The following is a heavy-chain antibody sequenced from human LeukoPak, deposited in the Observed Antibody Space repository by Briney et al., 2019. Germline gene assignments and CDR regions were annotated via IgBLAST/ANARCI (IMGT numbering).Heavy chain of an antibody. CDR1: GYSFTSYW. J-gene: IGHJ6*03. V-gene: IGHV5-51*01. CDR2: IYPGDSDT. Sequence: GESLKISCKGSGYSFTSYWIGWVRQMPGKGLEWMGIIYPGDSDTRYSPSFQGQVTISADKSISTAYLQWSSLKASDTAMYYCARHAAGYDFWSGYYTDYYYYYMDVWGKGTTVTVSS. CDR3: ARHAAGYDFWSGYYTDYYYYYMDV. D-gene: IGHD3-3*01.